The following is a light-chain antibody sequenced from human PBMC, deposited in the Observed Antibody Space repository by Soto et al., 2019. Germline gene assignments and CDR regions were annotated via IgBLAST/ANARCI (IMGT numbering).Light chain of an antibody. CDR1: QDIGTY. J-gene: IGKJ1*01. Sequence: ASRMTQSPSSFSASTGNRVSITCRATQDIGTYLAWYQQIPGKAPKLLIYDASTLQTGVPSRFSGSGSGTDFTLTISSLQPDDFATYYCQQYNTYQGTFGPGTKVDI. V-gene: IGKV1-8*01. CDR2: DAS. CDR3: QQYNTYQGT.